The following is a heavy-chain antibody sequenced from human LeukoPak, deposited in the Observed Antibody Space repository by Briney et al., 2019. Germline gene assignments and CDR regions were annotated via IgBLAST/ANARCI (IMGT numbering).Heavy chain of an antibody. CDR1: GFTFSSYW. Sequence: GGSLRLSCAASGFTFSSYWMHWVRQPPGKGLVWVSRINSDESSTNYADSVKGRFTISRDNAKHTLYLQMNSLRAEDTAVYYCARARGLGYGDDVRWFDPWGQGTLVTVSS. CDR3: ARARGLGYGDDVRWFDP. J-gene: IGHJ5*02. V-gene: IGHV3-74*01. CDR2: INSDESST. D-gene: IGHD4-17*01.